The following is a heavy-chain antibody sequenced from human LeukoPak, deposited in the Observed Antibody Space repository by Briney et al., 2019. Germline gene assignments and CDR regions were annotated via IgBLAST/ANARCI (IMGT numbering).Heavy chain of an antibody. V-gene: IGHV1-46*01. CDR1: GYTFTSYC. CDR3: ASDSAGPAAIGVDWFFDG. Sequence: ASVKVSCKASGYTFTSYCMHWVRQAPGQGLEWMGIINPYSGNTSYAQKLQGRVTMTTDTSTSTVYMELSSLRSEDTAVYYCASDSAGPAAIGVDWFFDGWGRGRLVTVSS. CDR2: INPYSGNT. J-gene: IGHJ2*01. D-gene: IGHD2-2*02.